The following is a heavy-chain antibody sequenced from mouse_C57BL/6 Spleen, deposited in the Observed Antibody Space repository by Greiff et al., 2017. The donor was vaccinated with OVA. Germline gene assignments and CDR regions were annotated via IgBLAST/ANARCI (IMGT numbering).Heavy chain of an antibody. CDR3: ARRGLGRSIAY. J-gene: IGHJ3*01. D-gene: IGHD4-1*01. V-gene: IGHV1-50*01. CDR2: IDPSDSYT. Sequence: VQLQQPGAELVKPGASVKLSCKASGYTFTSYWMQWVKQRPGQGLEWIGEIDPSDSYTNYNQKFKGKATLTVDTSSSTAYMQLSSLTSEDAAVYYCARRGLGRSIAYWGQGTLVTVSA. CDR1: GYTFTSYW.